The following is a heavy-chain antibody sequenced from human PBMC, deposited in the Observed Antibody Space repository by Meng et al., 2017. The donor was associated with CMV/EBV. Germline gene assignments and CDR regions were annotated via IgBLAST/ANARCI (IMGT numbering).Heavy chain of an antibody. Sequence: FSSYCISWVRQAPGQGLEWMGGIIPIFGTANYAQKFQGRVTITADKSTSTAYMELSSLRSEDTAVYYCAREPKDYYYDSSGYSNWFDPWGQGTLVTVSS. D-gene: IGHD3-22*01. V-gene: IGHV1-69*06. CDR3: AREPKDYYYDSSGYSNWFDP. CDR2: IIPIFGTA. CDR1: FSSYC. J-gene: IGHJ5*02.